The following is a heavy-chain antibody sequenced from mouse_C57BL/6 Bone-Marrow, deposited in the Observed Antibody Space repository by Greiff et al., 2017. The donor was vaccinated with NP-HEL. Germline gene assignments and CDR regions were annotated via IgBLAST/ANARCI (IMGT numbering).Heavy chain of an antibody. CDR3: ARGRGHSGAFAY. D-gene: IGHD1-2*01. CDR2: IYPRSGNT. Sequence: VKLVESGAELARPGASVKLSCKASGYTFTSYGISWVKQRTGQGLEWIGEIYPRSGNTYYNEKFKGKATLIADKSSSTAYMELRSLTSEDSAVYFCARGRGHSGAFAYWGQGTLVTVSA. J-gene: IGHJ3*01. CDR1: GYTFTSYG. V-gene: IGHV1-81*01.